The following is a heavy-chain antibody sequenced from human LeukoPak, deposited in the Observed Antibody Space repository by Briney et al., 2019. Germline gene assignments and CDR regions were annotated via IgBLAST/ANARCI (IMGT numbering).Heavy chain of an antibody. J-gene: IGHJ6*03. V-gene: IGHV3-33*01. CDR2: IRYDGSNQ. CDR3: ARDRAAAMEYYYMDV. D-gene: IGHD2-2*01. CDR1: GFTFSSYG. Sequence: GGSLRLSCAASGFTFSSYGMHGVRQAPGKGLEWVAVIRYDGSNQNYADSVKGRFTISRDNPKNTLYLQMNSLRAEDTAVYYCARDRAAAMEYYYMDVWGKGTTVTVSS.